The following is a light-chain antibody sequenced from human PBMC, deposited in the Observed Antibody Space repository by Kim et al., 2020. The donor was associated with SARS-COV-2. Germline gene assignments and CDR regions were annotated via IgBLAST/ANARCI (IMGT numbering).Light chain of an antibody. V-gene: IGKV3-15*01. Sequence: ATLSVSPGEGVTLSCRTRQGVGTRLAWYQQKPGQAPRLLIYGANSRAAGTPARFSGRGSGTQFTLTISSLQSEDFAFYYCQQSVTFGGGTRVDIK. CDR1: QGVGTR. CDR3: QQSVT. CDR2: GAN. J-gene: IGKJ4*01.